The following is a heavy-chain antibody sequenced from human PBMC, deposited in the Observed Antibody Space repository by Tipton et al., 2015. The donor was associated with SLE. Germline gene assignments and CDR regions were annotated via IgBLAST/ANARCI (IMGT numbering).Heavy chain of an antibody. CDR1: GFNFSHYA. V-gene: IGHV3-30*02. CDR2: IQNDGDRK. Sequence: SLRLSCAASGFNFSHYAMHWVRQAPGKGLEWVAFIQNDGDRKYYADFVRGRFTISRDNSKDTLYLQMNSLRPEDTAVYYCAKDRISTQRSFFEFWGLGTSITVSP. J-gene: IGHJ3*01. CDR3: AKDRISTQRSFFEF. D-gene: IGHD2/OR15-2a*01.